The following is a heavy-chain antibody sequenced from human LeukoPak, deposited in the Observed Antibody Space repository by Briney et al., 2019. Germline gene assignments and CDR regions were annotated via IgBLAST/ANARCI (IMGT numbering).Heavy chain of an antibody. CDR3: VRDGPGGIEARKRYYGMDV. J-gene: IGHJ6*02. D-gene: IGHD6-6*01. V-gene: IGHV3-7*05. CDR1: GFTFSSYA. CDR2: INQDGSEK. Sequence: GGSLRLSCAASGFTFSSYAMSWVRQAPGKGLEWVASINQDGSEKYYVDSVKGRRTISRDNAKTSLYLQMSSLRAEDAAAYYCVRDGPGGIEARKRYYGMDVWGQGTTVSVSS.